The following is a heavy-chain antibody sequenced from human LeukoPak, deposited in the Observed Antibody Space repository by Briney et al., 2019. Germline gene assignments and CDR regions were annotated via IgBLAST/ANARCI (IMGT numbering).Heavy chain of an antibody. D-gene: IGHD6-13*01. CDR1: GGSISSYY. V-gene: IGHV4-59*01. CDR2: IYYSGST. CDR3: ASGASSWYYYNIPPSSGMDA. Sequence: SETLSLTCTVSGGSISSYYWSWIRQPPGKGLEWIGYIYYSGSTNYNPSLKSRVTISVDTSKNQFSLKLSSVTAADTAVYYCASGASSWYYYNIPPSSGMDAWGQGTTVTVSS. J-gene: IGHJ6*02.